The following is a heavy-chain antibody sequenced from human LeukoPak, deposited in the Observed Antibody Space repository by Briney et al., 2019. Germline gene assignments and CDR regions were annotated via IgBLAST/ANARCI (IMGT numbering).Heavy chain of an antibody. CDR1: GFTFSSYA. Sequence: GGSLRLSCAASGFTFSSYAMSWVRQAPGKGLEWVSAISGSGGSTYYADYVKGRFTISRDNSKNTLYLQMNSLRAEDTAVYYCAKARGRVGSSSDRPHFDYWGQGTLVTVSS. CDR3: AKARGRVGSSSDRPHFDY. CDR2: ISGSGGST. V-gene: IGHV3-23*01. D-gene: IGHD6-6*01. J-gene: IGHJ4*02.